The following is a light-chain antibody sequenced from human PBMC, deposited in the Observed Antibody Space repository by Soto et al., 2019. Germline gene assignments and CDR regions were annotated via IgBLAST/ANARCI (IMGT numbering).Light chain of an antibody. J-gene: IGLJ1*01. CDR3: CSYAGSNTYV. CDR1: SSDVGGYNY. Sequence: QSALAQPRSVSGSPGQSVTISCTGTSSDVGGYNYVSWYQQRPGKAPKLIIYDVSKRPSGVPDRFSGSKSGNTASLTISGLQAEDEADYYCCSYAGSNTYVFGTGTKVTVL. V-gene: IGLV2-11*01. CDR2: DVS.